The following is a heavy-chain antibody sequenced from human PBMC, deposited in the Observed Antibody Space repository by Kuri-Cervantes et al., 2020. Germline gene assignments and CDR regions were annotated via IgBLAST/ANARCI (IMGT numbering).Heavy chain of an antibody. D-gene: IGHD2-15*01. J-gene: IGHJ6*02. Sequence: GESLKISCAASGFTFDDYAMHWVRQAPGKGLEWVANIKQDGSEKYYVDSVKGRFTISRDNSKNTLYLQMNSLRAEDTAVYYCARPKYCSGGSCLLKPSPYYYYGMDVWGQGTTVTVSS. V-gene: IGHV3-7*01. CDR2: IKQDGSEK. CDR3: ARPKYCSGGSCLLKPSPYYYYGMDV. CDR1: GFTFDDYA.